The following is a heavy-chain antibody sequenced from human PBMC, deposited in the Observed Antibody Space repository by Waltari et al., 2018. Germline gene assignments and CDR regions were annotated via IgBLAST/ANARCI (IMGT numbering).Heavy chain of an antibody. Sequence: QVQLVQSGAEVKKPGSSVTVSCKASGGTFSSYAISWVRQAPGQGLEWMGVIIPIFGTANYAQKFQVRVTSTADESTSTAYMELSSLRSEDTAVYYCARGVVDYYDSSGYTVQHWGQGTLVTVSS. J-gene: IGHJ1*01. CDR2: IIPIFGTA. CDR1: GGTFSSYA. D-gene: IGHD3-22*01. V-gene: IGHV1-69*01. CDR3: ARGVVDYYDSSGYTVQH.